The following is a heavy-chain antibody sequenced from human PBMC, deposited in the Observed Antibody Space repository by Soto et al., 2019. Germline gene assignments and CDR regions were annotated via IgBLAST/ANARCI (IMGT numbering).Heavy chain of an antibody. CDR3: ARDGLDSIFGVVIAYYYGMDV. V-gene: IGHV3-33*01. J-gene: IGHJ6*02. Sequence: VGSLRLSCAASGFTFSSYGMHWVRQAPGKGLEWVAVIWYDGSNKYYADSVKGRFTISRDNSKNTLYLQMNSLRAEDTAVYYCARDGLDSIFGVVIAYYYGMDVWGQGTTVTVSS. CDR1: GFTFSSYG. D-gene: IGHD3-3*01. CDR2: IWYDGSNK.